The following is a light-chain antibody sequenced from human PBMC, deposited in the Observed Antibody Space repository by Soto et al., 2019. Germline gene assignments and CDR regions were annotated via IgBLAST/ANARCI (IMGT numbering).Light chain of an antibody. Sequence: IVMTQSPATLSVAPEERVTFSCRASQGISRKVAWYQHKPGQPPRHLISDASARTNGIPSRFSGSGSGTEFTLTISGRQAEDCAIYYCQQHHTWPITFGGGTKVEIK. J-gene: IGKJ4*01. CDR3: QQHHTWPIT. CDR2: DAS. CDR1: QGISRK. V-gene: IGKV3-15*01.